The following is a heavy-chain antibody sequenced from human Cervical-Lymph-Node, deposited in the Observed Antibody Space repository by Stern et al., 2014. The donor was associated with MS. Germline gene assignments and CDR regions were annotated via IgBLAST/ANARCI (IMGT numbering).Heavy chain of an antibody. CDR3: ATDFDIVTPYRTRTGGFDY. CDR1: GYSLSEVS. CDR2: TDPDDGKQ. Sequence: QVQLVQSGAEVKKPGASVKVSCKVSGYSLSEVSLHWVRQGPTKGLEWMGGTDPDDGKQFYAQKFQGRLTMTEDSSTDTAYMELGSLTSDDTAIYYCATDFDIVTPYRTRTGGFDYWGQGTLVTVSS. J-gene: IGHJ4*02. V-gene: IGHV1-24*01. D-gene: IGHD3-9*01.